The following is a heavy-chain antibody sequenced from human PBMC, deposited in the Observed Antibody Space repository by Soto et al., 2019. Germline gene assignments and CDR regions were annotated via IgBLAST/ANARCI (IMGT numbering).Heavy chain of an antibody. V-gene: IGHV3-7*01. CDR2: IRQDGSEK. CDR1: GFAFSSYA. J-gene: IGHJ6*02. CDR3: AREVSSGWFIQHYYGMDV. Sequence: GGSLRLSCTASGFAFSSYAMSWVRQRPGQGPEWVANIRQDGSEKSYVDSVKGRFTVSRDNVKNLLSLQMNSLRVEDTAVYFCAREVSSGWFIQHYYGMDVWGPGTPVTVSS. D-gene: IGHD6-19*01.